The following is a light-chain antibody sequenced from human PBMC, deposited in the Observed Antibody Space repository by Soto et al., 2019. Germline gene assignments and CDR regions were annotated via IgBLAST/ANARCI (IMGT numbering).Light chain of an antibody. CDR3: QNYNSFSQFT. J-gene: IGKJ3*01. CDR1: QDISHY. CDR2: SAS. Sequence: DIQMTQSPSSLSASVGDRVTITCRASQDISHYLAWYQQKPGKVPKLLIYSASTLQSGVPSRYSGSGFGTDFTLHISSLQPEDVATYYCQNYNSFSQFTFGPGTKVDIK. V-gene: IGKV1-27*01.